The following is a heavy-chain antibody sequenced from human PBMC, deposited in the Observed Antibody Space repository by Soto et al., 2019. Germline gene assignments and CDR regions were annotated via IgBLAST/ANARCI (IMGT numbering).Heavy chain of an antibody. J-gene: IGHJ5*02. V-gene: IGHV1-3*01. CDR3: ARGRIAAAGRWFDP. CDR2: INAGNGNT. Sequence: ASVKVSCKASGYTFTSYAMHWVRQAPGQRLEWMGWINAGNGNTKYSQKFKGRVTITRDTSASTAYMELSSLRSEDTAVYYCARGRIAAAGRWFDPWGPGTMVTVSS. CDR1: GYTFTSYA. D-gene: IGHD6-13*01.